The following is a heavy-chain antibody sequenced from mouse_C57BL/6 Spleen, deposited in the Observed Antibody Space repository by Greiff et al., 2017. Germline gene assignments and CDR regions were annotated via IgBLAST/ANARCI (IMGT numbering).Heavy chain of an antibody. Sequence: VQLQQSGAELVRPGTSVKVSCKASGYAFTNYLIEWVKQRPGQGLEWIGVLNPGSGGTNYNEKFKGKATLTADKSSSTAYMQLSSLTSEDSAVYFCARDDYGSSSWGQGTTLTVSS. CDR2: LNPGSGGT. CDR1: GYAFTNYL. D-gene: IGHD1-1*01. J-gene: IGHJ2*01. CDR3: ARDDYGSSS. V-gene: IGHV1-54*01.